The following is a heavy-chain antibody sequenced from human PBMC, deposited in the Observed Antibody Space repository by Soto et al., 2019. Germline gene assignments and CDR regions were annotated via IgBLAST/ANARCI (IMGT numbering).Heavy chain of an antibody. J-gene: IGHJ3*02. V-gene: IGHV1-46*01. Sequence: ASVKVSCKASGYTFTSYYIHWVRQAPGQGLEWMGIINPSGGSTTYTQKFQGRVTMTRDTSTSTVYMELSSLRSEDTAVYYCARARPNSRSWKDAFDIWGQGTMVT. CDR1: GYTFTSYY. D-gene: IGHD6-13*01. CDR2: INPSGGST. CDR3: ARARPNSRSWKDAFDI.